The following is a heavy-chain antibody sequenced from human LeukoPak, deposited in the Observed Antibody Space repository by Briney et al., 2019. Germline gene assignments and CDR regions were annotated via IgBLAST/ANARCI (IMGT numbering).Heavy chain of an antibody. J-gene: IGHJ4*02. D-gene: IGHD2-15*01. CDR2: ISAYNGNT. Sequence: GASVKVSCKASGYTFTSYGISWVRQAPGQGLEWMGWISAYNGNTNYAQKLQGRVTMTTDTSTSTAYMELRSLRSDDTAVYYCARDLMFCSGGSCWDYWGQGTLVTASS. CDR1: GYTFTSYG. CDR3: ARDLMFCSGGSCWDY. V-gene: IGHV1-18*01.